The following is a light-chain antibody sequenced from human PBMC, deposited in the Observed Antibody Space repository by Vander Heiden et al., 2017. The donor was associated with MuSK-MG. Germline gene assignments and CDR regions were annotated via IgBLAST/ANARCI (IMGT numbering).Light chain of an antibody. V-gene: IGKV1-5*03. Sequence: DIQMTQSPSTLSASVGDRVTITCRASQSISSWLAWYQQKPGKAPKLLIYKASSLESGVPSRFSGSGSGTECTLTISSLQPDDFATYYCQQDNSEGTFGQGTKVEIK. CDR1: QSISSW. J-gene: IGKJ1*01. CDR3: QQDNSEGT. CDR2: KAS.